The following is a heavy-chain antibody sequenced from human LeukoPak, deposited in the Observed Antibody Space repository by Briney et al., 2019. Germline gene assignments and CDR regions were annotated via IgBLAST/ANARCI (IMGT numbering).Heavy chain of an antibody. V-gene: IGHV1-18*04. D-gene: IGHD6-13*01. Sequence: GASVKVSCKASGYTFTAYHMHWVRQAPGQGLEWMGWISGYNGNTNYAQKLQGRVTMTTDTSTSTAYMELRSLRSDDTALYYCARAPGIAAAGTQSPFDYWGQGTLVTVSS. CDR2: ISGYNGNT. CDR3: ARAPGIAAAGTQSPFDY. CDR1: GYTFTAYH. J-gene: IGHJ4*02.